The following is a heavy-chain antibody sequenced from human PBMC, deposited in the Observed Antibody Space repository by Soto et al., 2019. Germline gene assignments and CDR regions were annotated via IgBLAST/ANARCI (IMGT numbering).Heavy chain of an antibody. V-gene: IGHV1-8*01. CDR2: MNPNRGNT. CDR1: GYTFTSYD. Sequence: ASVKVSCKASGYTFTSYDINWVRQATGQGLEWMGWMNPNRGNTGYAQKFQGRVTMTRNTSISTAYMELSSLRSEDTAVYYCASATSGIVGASEAFDTWGQGTMVTVSS. D-gene: IGHD1-26*01. J-gene: IGHJ3*02. CDR3: ASATSGIVGASEAFDT.